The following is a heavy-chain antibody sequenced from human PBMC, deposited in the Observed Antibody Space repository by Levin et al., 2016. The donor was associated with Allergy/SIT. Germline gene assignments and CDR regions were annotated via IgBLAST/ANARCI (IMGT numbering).Heavy chain of an antibody. CDR1: GFTFSSYS. J-gene: IGHJ6*02. V-gene: IGHV3-21*01. CDR3: ATAHYYYGSGSYSRGTYYYYGMDV. Sequence: GGSLRLSCAASGFTFSSYSMNWVRQAPGKGLEWVSSISSSSSYIYYADSVKGRFTISRDNAKNSLYLQMNSLRAEDTAVYYCATAHYYYGSGSYSRGTYYYYGMDVWGQGTTVTVSS. CDR2: ISSSSSYI. D-gene: IGHD3-10*01.